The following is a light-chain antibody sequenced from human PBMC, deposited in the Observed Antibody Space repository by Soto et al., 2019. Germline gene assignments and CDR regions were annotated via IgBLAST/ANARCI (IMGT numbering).Light chain of an antibody. Sequence: DIQMTQSPSTLSASVGDRVTITCRASQSINSWLAWYQQTPGKAPKVLISDASNLESGVPSRFSASGSGTEFTLTISSLHPDDFATFYCQQYSSYSPTFGQGTKWIS. CDR1: QSINSW. J-gene: IGKJ1*01. CDR3: QQYSSYSPT. V-gene: IGKV1-5*01. CDR2: DAS.